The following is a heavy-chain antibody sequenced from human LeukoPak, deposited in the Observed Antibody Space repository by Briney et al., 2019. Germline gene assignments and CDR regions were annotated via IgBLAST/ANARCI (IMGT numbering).Heavy chain of an antibody. D-gene: IGHD6-6*01. CDR1: GGSISSYY. J-gene: IGHJ6*03. V-gene: IGHV4-59*01. CDR3: ARVVAARPPYYYYYYTDV. CDR2: IYYSGST. Sequence: SETLSLTCTVSGGSISSYYWSWIRQPPGKGLEWIGYIYYSGSTNYNPSLKSRVTISVDTSKNQFSLKLSSVTAADTAVYYCARVVAARPPYYYYYYTDVWGKGTTVTVSS.